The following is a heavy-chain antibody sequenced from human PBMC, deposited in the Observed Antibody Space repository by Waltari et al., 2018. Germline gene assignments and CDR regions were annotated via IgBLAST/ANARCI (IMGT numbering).Heavy chain of an antibody. J-gene: IGHJ1*01. CDR1: GGPARTPLLY. V-gene: IGHV4-39*01. D-gene: IGHD3-22*01. Sequence: KESGPRLVKPSETLSLKCTVSGGPARTPLLYSTLFRQSPGRGPEWLACVFHSGPTYYNPSLRGRVSMSVDSARGQFSLKLYPVTAADTAVYFCASHERVVPVFIESWGQGILVTVSS. CDR2: VFHSGPT. CDR3: ASHERVVPVFIES.